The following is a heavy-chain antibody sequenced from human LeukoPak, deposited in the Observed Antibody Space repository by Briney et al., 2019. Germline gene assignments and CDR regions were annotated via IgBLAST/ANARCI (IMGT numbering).Heavy chain of an antibody. Sequence: PSETLSLTCTVPGDSIRTYYWSWIRQPPGKGLEWIGYISDSGRTNYNPSLKSRVSISADTSKNQLSLKLSSVTAADTAVYYCARQFALTWFDPWGQGTLVTVSS. V-gene: IGHV4-59*08. D-gene: IGHD3-16*01. CDR3: ARQFALTWFDP. J-gene: IGHJ5*02. CDR2: ISDSGRT. CDR1: GDSIRTYY.